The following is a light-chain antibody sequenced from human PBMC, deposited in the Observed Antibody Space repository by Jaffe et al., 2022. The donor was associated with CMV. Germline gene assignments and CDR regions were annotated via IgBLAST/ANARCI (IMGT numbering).Light chain of an antibody. J-gene: IGKJ1*01. CDR1: QDISNY. V-gene: IGKV1-17*03. Sequence: DIQMTQSPSVMSASVGDRVTITCRASQDISNYLAWFQQKPGEVPKRLIYAASSLQGGVPSRFSGSGSGTEFTLTISSLQPEDFATYYCLQLDTYPRTFGQGTRLEVK. CDR2: AAS. CDR3: LQLDTYPRT.